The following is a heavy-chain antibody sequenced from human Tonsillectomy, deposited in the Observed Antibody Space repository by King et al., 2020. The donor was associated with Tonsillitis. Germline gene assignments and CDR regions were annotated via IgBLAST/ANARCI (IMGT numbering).Heavy chain of an antibody. J-gene: IGHJ3*02. D-gene: IGHD5-18*01. CDR2: ISWNSGSI. Sequence: VQLVESGGGLVQPGRSLRLSCAASGFTFDDYAMHWVRQAPGKGLEWVSGISWNSGSIGYADSVKGRFTISRDNAKNSLYLQMNSLRAEDTALYYCAKKDGIGGYSYGQGAFDIWGHGTMVTVSS. V-gene: IGHV3-9*01. CDR1: GFTFDDYA. CDR3: AKKDGIGGYSYGQGAFDI.